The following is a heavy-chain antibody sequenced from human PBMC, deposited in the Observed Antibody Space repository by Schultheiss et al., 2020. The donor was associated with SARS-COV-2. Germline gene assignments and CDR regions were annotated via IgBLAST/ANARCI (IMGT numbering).Heavy chain of an antibody. J-gene: IGHJ5*02. Sequence: SETLSLTCTVSGGSISSYYWSWIRQPPGKGLEWIGYIYYSGSTNYNPSLKSRVTISVDTSKNQFSLKLSSVTAADTAVYYCARQGYYDSSGSSRFDPWGQGTLVTVSS. D-gene: IGHD3-22*01. CDR1: GGSISSYY. CDR2: IYYSGST. CDR3: ARQGYYDSSGSSRFDP. V-gene: IGHV4-59*08.